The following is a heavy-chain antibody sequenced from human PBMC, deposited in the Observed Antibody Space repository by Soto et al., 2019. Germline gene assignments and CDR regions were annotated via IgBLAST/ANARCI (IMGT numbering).Heavy chain of an antibody. J-gene: IGHJ4*02. Sequence: SETLSLTCTVSGGSISSGDYYRSWIRQPPGKGLEWIGYIYYSGSTYYNPSLKSRVTISVDTSKNQFSLKLSSVTAADTAVYYCARGPTVWGSYRSFDYWGQGTLVTVSS. V-gene: IGHV4-30-4*01. CDR1: GGSISSGDYY. CDR2: IYYSGST. CDR3: ARGPTVWGSYRSFDY. D-gene: IGHD3-16*02.